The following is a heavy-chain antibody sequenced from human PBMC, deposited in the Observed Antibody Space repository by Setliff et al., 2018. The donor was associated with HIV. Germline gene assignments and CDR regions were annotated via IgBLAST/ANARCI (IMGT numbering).Heavy chain of an antibody. J-gene: IGHJ5*01. D-gene: IGHD2-15*01. CDR2: IFDSGST. V-gene: IGHV4-39*01. Sequence: PSETLSLTCNVYGASITNSNSYWGWIRQPPGKRLEWLGSIFDSGSTSYNPSLSGRLTISVDTSKNQVSLRLSSVTAADTGVYYCARGFEGFCSGGSCHWFDSWGQGTLVTVSS. CDR1: GASITNSNSY. CDR3: ARGFEGFCSGGSCHWFDS.